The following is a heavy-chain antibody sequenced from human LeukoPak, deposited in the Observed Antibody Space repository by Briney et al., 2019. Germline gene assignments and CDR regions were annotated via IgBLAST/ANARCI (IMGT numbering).Heavy chain of an antibody. Sequence: SVKVSCKASGGTFSSYAISWVRQAPGQGLEWMGGIIPIFGTANYAQKFQGRVTITADKSTSTAYMELSSLRSEDTAVYYCARDEDYGIFVNVDYWGQGTLVTVSS. V-gene: IGHV1-69*06. CDR3: ARDEDYGIFVNVDY. J-gene: IGHJ4*02. CDR1: GGTFSSYA. D-gene: IGHD4-17*01. CDR2: IIPIFGTA.